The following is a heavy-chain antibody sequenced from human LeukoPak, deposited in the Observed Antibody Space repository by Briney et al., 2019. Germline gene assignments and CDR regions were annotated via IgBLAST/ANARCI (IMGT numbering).Heavy chain of an antibody. J-gene: IGHJ5*02. CDR2: INHSGST. V-gene: IGHV4-39*07. CDR3: ARGRVRPTVTTFPNWFDP. D-gene: IGHD4-17*01. CDR1: GGSISSSSYY. Sequence: SETLSLTCTVSGGSISSSSYYWGWIRQPPGKGLEWIGEINHSGSTNYNPSLKSRVTISVDTSKNQFSLKLSSVTAADTAVYYCARGRVRPTVTTFPNWFDPWGQGTLVTVSS.